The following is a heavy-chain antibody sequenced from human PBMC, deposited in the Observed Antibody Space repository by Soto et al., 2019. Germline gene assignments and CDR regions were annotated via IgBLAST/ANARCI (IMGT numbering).Heavy chain of an antibody. CDR2: IIPIFGTA. CDR1: GCTFSSYA. V-gene: IGHV1-69*13. J-gene: IGHJ4*02. Sequence: SVKVSCKASGCTFSSYAISWVRQAPGQGLEWMGGIIPIFGTANYAQKFQGRVTITEDESTSTAYMELSSLRSEDTAVYYCARGALMVRGVIEYWGQGTLVSVS. D-gene: IGHD3-10*01. CDR3: ARGALMVRGVIEY.